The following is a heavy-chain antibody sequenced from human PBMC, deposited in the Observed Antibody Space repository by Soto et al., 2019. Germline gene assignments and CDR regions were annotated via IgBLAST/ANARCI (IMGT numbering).Heavy chain of an antibody. D-gene: IGHD2-15*01. Sequence: QVQLQESGPGLVKPSQTLSLTCTVSGGSISSGDYYWSWIRQPPGKGLEWIGYIYYSGSTYYNPSLTSRVTSSVDTSTNQFSLKLSSVAAADTAVYYCARARGARYFDYWGQGTLVTVSS. V-gene: IGHV4-30-4*01. CDR1: GGSISSGDYY. J-gene: IGHJ4*02. CDR2: IYYSGST. CDR3: ARARGARYFDY.